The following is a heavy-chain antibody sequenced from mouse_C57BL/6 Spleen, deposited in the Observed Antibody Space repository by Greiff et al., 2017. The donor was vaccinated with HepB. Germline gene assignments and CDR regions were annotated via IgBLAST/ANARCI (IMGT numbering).Heavy chain of an antibody. Sequence: EVQLQQSGAELVRPGSSVKMSCKTSGYTFTSYCINCVMQWPGLGLELIGYIYIGNGYTEYNEKFKGKATLTSDTSSSTAYMQLSSLTSEDSAIYFCARSVITTVVATRDYAMDYWGQGTSVTVSS. CDR1: GYTFTSYC. D-gene: IGHD1-1*01. CDR3: ARSVITTVVATRDYAMDY. V-gene: IGHV1-58*01. CDR2: IYIGNGYT. J-gene: IGHJ4*01.